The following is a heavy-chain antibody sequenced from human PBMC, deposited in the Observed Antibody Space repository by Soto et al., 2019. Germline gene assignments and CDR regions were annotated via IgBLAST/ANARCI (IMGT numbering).Heavy chain of an antibody. V-gene: IGHV3-9*01. CDR3: AKGSRTSPYYYMYV. CDR2: ISWNSGSI. D-gene: IGHD2-2*01. CDR1: GFTFDDYA. Sequence: EVQLVESGGGLVQPGRSLRLSCAASGFTFDDYAMHWVRQAPGKGLEWVSGISWNSGSIGYADSVKGRFTISRDNAKNSQYLQMNSLRAEDTALYYCAKGSRTSPYYYMYVGGKGTTVTFS. J-gene: IGHJ6*03.